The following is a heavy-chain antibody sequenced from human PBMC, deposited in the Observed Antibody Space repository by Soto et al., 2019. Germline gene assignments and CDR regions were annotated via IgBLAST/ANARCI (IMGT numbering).Heavy chain of an antibody. V-gene: IGHV4-59*13. Sequence: KASETLSLTCTVSDDSIIGYYWSWIRQPPGKGLEWIGNIHYSGSTNYSPSLKSRVTISIDTSKNQFSLNLSSVTAADTAVYYCARNHYGDPPLNNWFDPWGQGSLVTVSS. CDR3: ARNHYGDPPLNNWFDP. CDR2: IHYSGST. CDR1: DDSIIGYY. D-gene: IGHD4-17*01. J-gene: IGHJ5*02.